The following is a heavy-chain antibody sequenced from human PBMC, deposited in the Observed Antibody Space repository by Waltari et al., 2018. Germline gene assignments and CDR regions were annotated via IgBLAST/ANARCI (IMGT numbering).Heavy chain of an antibody. CDR2: ISSSSSTI. J-gene: IGHJ3*02. Sequence: QVQLQESGPGLVKPSETLSLTCAVSGYSISSGYYWGWIRQPPGKGLEWVSYISSSSSTIYYADSVKGRFTISRDNAKNSLYLQMNSLRAEDTAVYYCAREFGILWFRPNGAFDIWGQGTMVTVSS. D-gene: IGHD3-10*01. V-gene: IGHV3-11*04. CDR3: AREFGILWFRPNGAFDI. CDR1: GYSISSGYY.